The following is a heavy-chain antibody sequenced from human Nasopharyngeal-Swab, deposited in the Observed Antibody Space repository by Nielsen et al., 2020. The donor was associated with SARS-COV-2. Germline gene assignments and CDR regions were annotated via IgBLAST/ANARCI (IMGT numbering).Heavy chain of an antibody. CDR2: IYYSGST. D-gene: IGHD6-19*01. CDR1: GGSISSYY. V-gene: IGHV4-59*01. J-gene: IGHJ3*02. Sequence: SETLSLTCPVSGGSISSYYWSWIRQPPGKGLEWIGYIYYSGSTNYNPSLKSRVTISVDTSKNQFSLKLSSVTAADTAVYYCARSPRSYSSGWYYAFDIWGQGTMVTVSS. CDR3: ARSPRSYSSGWYYAFDI.